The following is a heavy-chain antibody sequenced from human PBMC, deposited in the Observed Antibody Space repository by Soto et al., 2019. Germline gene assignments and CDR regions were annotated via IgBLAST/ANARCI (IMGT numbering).Heavy chain of an antibody. CDR1: GFTFSSYG. CDR3: ARDGQYGGSYYFDY. Sequence: GGSLRLSCAASGFTFSSYGMHWVRQAPGKGLEWVAVIWYDGSNKYYADSVKGRFTISRDNSKNTLYLQMNSLRAEDTAVYYCARDGQYGGSYYFDYWGQGTLVTVSS. D-gene: IGHD1-26*01. CDR2: IWYDGSNK. V-gene: IGHV3-33*01. J-gene: IGHJ4*02.